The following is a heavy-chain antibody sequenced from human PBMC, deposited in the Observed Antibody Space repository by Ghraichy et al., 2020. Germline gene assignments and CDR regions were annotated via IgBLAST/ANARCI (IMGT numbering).Heavy chain of an antibody. CDR2: INHSGST. CDR3: ARGLRYCSSTSCLTYYYYYGMDV. Sequence: SQTLSLTCAVYGGSFSGYYWSWIRQPPGKGLEWIGEINHSGSTNYNPSLKSRATISVDTSKNQFSLKLSSVTAADTAVYYCARGLRYCSSTSCLTYYYYYGMDVWGQGTTVTVSS. CDR1: GGSFSGYY. V-gene: IGHV4-34*01. D-gene: IGHD2-2*01. J-gene: IGHJ6*02.